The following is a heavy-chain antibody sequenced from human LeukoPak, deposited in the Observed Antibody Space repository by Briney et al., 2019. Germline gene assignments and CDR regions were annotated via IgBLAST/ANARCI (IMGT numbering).Heavy chain of an antibody. CDR3: ARLGAGPTYYDFWSGYSSFYFDY. Sequence: SETLSLTCIVSGGSISTSAYYWGWIRQPPGEGLQWIGSIYYSGNTYYNSSLKSRVTISVDTSTSQFSLRLSSVTAADTAVYYCARLGAGPTYYDFWSGYSSFYFDYWGQGTLVTVSS. D-gene: IGHD3-3*01. CDR1: GGSISTSAYY. CDR2: IYYSGNT. J-gene: IGHJ4*02. V-gene: IGHV4-39*01.